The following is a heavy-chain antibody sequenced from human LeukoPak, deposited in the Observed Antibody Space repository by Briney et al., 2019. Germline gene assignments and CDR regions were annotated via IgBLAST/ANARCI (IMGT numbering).Heavy chain of an antibody. D-gene: IGHD2-2*01. V-gene: IGHV1-8*03. J-gene: IGHJ4*02. CDR3: ARPLGYCSSTSCPFDY. CDR2: MNPNSGNT. CDR1: GYTFTSYD. Sequence: ASVKVSCKASGYTFTSYDTNWVRQATGQGLEWMGWMNPNSGNTGYAQKFQGRVTITADESTSTAYMELSSLRSEDTAVYYCARPLGYCSSTSCPFDYWGQGTLVTVSS.